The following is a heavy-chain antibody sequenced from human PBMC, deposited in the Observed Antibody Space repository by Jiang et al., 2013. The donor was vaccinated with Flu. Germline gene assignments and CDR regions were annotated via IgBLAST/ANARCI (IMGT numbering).Heavy chain of an antibody. CDR3: ARDQKSPEGEWLVFDY. CDR2: ISAYNGNT. V-gene: IGHV1-18*04. J-gene: IGHJ4*02. CDR1: GYTFTNYG. D-gene: IGHD6-19*01. Sequence: GAEVKKPGASVKVSCKASGYTFTNYGISWVRQAPGQRFEWMGWISAYNGNTNYAQKFQGRVTMTTDTSTSTVYMEVRSLRSDDTAVYYCARDQKSPEGEWLVFDYWGQGTLVTVSS.